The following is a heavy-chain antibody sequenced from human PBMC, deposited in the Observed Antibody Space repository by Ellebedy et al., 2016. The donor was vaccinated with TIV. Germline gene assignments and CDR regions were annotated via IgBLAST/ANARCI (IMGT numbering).Heavy chain of an antibody. D-gene: IGHD5-18*01. V-gene: IGHV5-10-1*01. CDR1: ENNFSTYW. Sequence: PGGSLRLSCQGSENNFSTYWISWVRQMPGKGLEWMGMIDPSDSHTTYSPSFQGHVTISADKSISTAYLQWSSLKASDTAMYYCARSGYSYDYGPGAFDYWGQGTLVTVSS. CDR2: IDPSDSHT. J-gene: IGHJ4*02. CDR3: ARSGYSYDYGPGAFDY.